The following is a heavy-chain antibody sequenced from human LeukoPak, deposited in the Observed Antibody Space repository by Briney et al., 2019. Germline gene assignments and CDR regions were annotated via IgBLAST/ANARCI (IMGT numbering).Heavy chain of an antibody. V-gene: IGHV3-30*02. CDR1: GFTFSRNA. D-gene: IGHD2-8*02. CDR3: AKDGSWSCTD. CDR2: IASHGSNK. J-gene: IGHJ4*02. Sequence: GGSLRLSCAASGFTFSRNAIHWVRQGPGKGLEWVSYIASHGSNKYADSVKGRFTISRDNSKRTLYLQMNSLRADDTAVYYCAKDGSWSCTDWGQGTLVTVSS.